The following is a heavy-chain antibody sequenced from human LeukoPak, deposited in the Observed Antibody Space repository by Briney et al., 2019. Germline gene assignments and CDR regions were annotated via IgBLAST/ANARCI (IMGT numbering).Heavy chain of an antibody. CDR3: TRHVGSGSYYTYDY. CDR2: IRSKSNSYAT. CDR1: GFTFSGSA. J-gene: IGHJ4*02. V-gene: IGHV3-73*01. D-gene: IGHD3-10*01. Sequence: GGSLRLSCAASGFTFSGSAVHWVRQASGKGLEWVGRIRSKSNSYATAYAAWVKGKFTISRDDSKNTAYLQMNSLKSEDTAVYYCTRHVGSGSYYTYDYWGQGTLVTVSS.